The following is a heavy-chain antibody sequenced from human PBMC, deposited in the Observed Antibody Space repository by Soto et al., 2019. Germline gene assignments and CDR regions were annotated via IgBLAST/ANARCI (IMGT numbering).Heavy chain of an antibody. D-gene: IGHD3-10*01. V-gene: IGHV3-53*01. CDR1: GLGVRNNY. Sequence: GGSLRLSCTAYGLGVRNNYMSWVRQAPGMGLEWVSVIYNDGTTYYADSVKGRFTLSRDTSKNTLSLQMDSLRAEDTAVYYCVRPLPSGRNYGMDVWGQGTTVTVSS. J-gene: IGHJ6*02. CDR3: VRPLPSGRNYGMDV. CDR2: IYNDGTT.